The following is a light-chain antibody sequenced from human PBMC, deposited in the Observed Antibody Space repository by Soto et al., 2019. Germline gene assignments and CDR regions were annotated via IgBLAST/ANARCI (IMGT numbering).Light chain of an antibody. Sequence: ENVLTQSPGTLSLSPGEGATLSCRASQSVTKNFLAWYQQKPGQAPRLLIYGASSRPGGIPDRFSGSGSGTDFTLTISSLEPEDFAVYYCQQRSNWPITFGQGTRLEI. CDR2: GAS. J-gene: IGKJ5*01. CDR1: QSVTKNF. CDR3: QQRSNWPIT. V-gene: IGKV3D-20*02.